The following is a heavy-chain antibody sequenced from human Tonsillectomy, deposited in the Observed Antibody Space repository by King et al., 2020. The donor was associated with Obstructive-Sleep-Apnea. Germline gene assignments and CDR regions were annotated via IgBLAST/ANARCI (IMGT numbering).Heavy chain of an antibody. V-gene: IGHV2-5*02. CDR3: AHMGITGTLY. D-gene: IGHD1-20*01. Sequence: ITLKESGPTLVKPTQTLTLTCTFSGFSLSTSGVRVGWIRQPPGKALEWLALIYWDDDKRYRPSLKSRLTITKDTSKNQAVLTMTNMDPVETATYYCAHMGITGTLYWGQGTLVTVSS. CDR1: GFSLSTSGVR. J-gene: IGHJ4*02. CDR2: IYWDDDK.